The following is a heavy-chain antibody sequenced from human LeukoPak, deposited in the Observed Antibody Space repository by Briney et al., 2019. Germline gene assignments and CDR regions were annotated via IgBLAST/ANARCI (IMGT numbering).Heavy chain of an antibody. J-gene: IGHJ5*02. CDR1: GGSISSYY. V-gene: IGHV4-59*08. D-gene: IGHD4-17*01. CDR2: IYYSGST. CDR3: ARQLDYGASSGWFDP. Sequence: SETLSLTCTVSGGSISSYYWSWIRQPPGKGLEWIGYIYYSGSTNYNPSLKSRVTISVDTSKNQFSLKLSSVTAADTAVYYCARQLDYGASSGWFDPWGQGTLVTVSS.